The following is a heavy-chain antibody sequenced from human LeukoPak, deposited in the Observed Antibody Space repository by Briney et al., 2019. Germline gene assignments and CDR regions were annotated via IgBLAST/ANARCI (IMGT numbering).Heavy chain of an antibody. CDR2: INHSGST. CDR1: GGSISSGDYY. Sequence: SETLSLTCTVSGGSISSGDYYWSWIRQPPGKGLEWIGEINHSGSTNYNPSLKSRVTISVDTSKNQFSLKLSSVTAADTAVYYCARNSSVGATTKGFDYWGQGTLVTVSS. V-gene: IGHV4-39*07. D-gene: IGHD1-26*01. J-gene: IGHJ4*02. CDR3: ARNSSVGATTKGFDY.